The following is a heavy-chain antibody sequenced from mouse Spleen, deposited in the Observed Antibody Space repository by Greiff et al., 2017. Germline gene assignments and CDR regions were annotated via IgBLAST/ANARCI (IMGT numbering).Heavy chain of an antibody. CDR1: GFTFSSYA. Sequence: DVHLVESGGGLVKPGGSLKLSCAASGFTFSSYAMSWVRQTPEKRLEWVAAINSNGGSTYYPDTVKDRFTISRDNAKNTLYLQMSSLRSEDTALYYCARRTSIYGNWFAYWGQGTLVTVSA. CDR2: INSNGGST. D-gene: IGHD2-1*01. V-gene: IGHV5-6-2*01. J-gene: IGHJ3*01. CDR3: ARRTSIYGNWFAY.